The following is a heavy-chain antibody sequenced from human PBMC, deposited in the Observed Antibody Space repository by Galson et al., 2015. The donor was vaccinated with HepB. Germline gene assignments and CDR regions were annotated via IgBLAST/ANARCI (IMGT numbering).Heavy chain of an antibody. CDR2: ISGSGGST. V-gene: IGHV3-23*01. D-gene: IGHD1-26*01. CDR1: GFTFSSYA. CDR3: AAYSGSYRDAFDI. J-gene: IGHJ3*02. Sequence: SLRLSCAASGFTFSSYAMSWVRQAPGKGLEWVSAISGSGGSTYYADSVKGRFTISRDNSKNTLYLQMNSLRAEDTAVYYCAAYSGSYRDAFDIWGQGTMVTVSS.